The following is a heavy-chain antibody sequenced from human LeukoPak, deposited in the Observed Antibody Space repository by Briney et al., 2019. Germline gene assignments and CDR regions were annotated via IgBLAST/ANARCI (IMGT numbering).Heavy chain of an antibody. Sequence: PSETLSLTCALSGSSMSSGYCWGWIRQPPGRGLEWIGIIYHSGSTSYSPSLESRVTISVDTSKNQFSLKLSSVTAADTAVYYCARDPGSGDLGSGYYGSLYYFEDWGQGTLDTVSS. CDR3: ARDPGSGDLGSGYYGSLYYFED. CDR2: IYHSGST. J-gene: IGHJ4*02. V-gene: IGHV4-38-2*02. CDR1: GSSMSSGYC. D-gene: IGHD3-3*01.